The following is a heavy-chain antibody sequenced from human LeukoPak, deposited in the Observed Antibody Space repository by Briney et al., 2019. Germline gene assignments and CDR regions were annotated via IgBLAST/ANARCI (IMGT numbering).Heavy chain of an antibody. D-gene: IGHD3-10*01. CDR2: IRSKVYGGTA. J-gene: IGHJ4*02. Sequence: QPGRSLRLPCTASGFDYRDYGMGWVRQGPGKGLEGVGFIRSKVYGGTADYPASVKGSFTISRDNPKTTAYLQMNSLKGEDTAVYYCARAPEIMVRGIFIPDYFDYWGLGTLVTVSS. V-gene: IGHV3-49*04. CDR1: GFDYRDYG. CDR3: ARAPEIMVRGIFIPDYFDY.